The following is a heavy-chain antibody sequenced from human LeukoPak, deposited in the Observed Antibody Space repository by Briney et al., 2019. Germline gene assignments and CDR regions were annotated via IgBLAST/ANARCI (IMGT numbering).Heavy chain of an antibody. CDR2: IRYDGSAK. V-gene: IGHV3-30*02. Sequence: GGSLRLSCVASGFSFSSYGMHWVRQTPGEGLQWVSFIRYDGSAKYYADSVKGRFTISRDSSKSTLYLQMNSLRLEDTAIYYCAKYYYEGTGASPLDYWGQGTLVTVSS. D-gene: IGHD3-22*01. J-gene: IGHJ4*02. CDR1: GFSFSSYG. CDR3: AKYYYEGTGASPLDY.